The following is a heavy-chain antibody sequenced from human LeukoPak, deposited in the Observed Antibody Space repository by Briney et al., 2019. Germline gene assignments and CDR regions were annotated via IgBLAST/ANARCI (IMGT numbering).Heavy chain of an antibody. Sequence: PGGSLRLSCAASGFTFSSYAMHWVRQAPGKGLEWVAVISYDGSNKYYADSVKGRFTISRDNAKNSLYLQMNSLRDEDTAVYYCAGTVRGDYYYYGMDVWGQGTTVTVSS. CDR2: ISYDGSNK. V-gene: IGHV3-30-3*01. J-gene: IGHJ6*02. CDR1: GFTFSSYA. CDR3: AGTVRGDYYYYGMDV. D-gene: IGHD3-10*01.